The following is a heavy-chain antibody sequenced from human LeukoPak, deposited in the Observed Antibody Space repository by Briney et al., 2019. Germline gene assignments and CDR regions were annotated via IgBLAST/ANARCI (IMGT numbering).Heavy chain of an antibody. V-gene: IGHV1-2*02. CDR3: ARDARPTNFEC. CDR2: LNPNSGAT. J-gene: IGHJ4*02. CDR1: GYTFTNYF. Sequence: ASVKVSCKSSGYTFTNYFIHWVRQARGQGLEWMGWLNPNSGATNYAQKFQGRVTMTRDTSINTAYLEVNRLTSDDTAVYYCARDARPTNFECWGQGTLVTVSS.